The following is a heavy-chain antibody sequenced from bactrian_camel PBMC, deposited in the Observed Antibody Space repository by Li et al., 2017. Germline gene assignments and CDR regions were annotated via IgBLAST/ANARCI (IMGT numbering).Heavy chain of an antibody. CDR2: INTSGGSS. V-gene: IGHV3S1*01. Sequence: HVQLVESGGGLVQPGGSLRLSCAVSGYTGSTNCMGWFRQAPGKGLEWVSTINTSGGSSNYADSVKGRFTVSRDNAKNTAYLQMNSLKSEDTALYYCAAGQWYTDEYRYWGQGTQVTVS. CDR1: GYTGSTNC. CDR3: AAGQWYTDEYRY. J-gene: IGHJ4*01. D-gene: IGHD6*01.